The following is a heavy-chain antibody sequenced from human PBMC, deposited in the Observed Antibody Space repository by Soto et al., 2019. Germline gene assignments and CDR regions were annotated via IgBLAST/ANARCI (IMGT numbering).Heavy chain of an antibody. CDR1: GFTFSTYA. J-gene: IGHJ4*02. CDR3: ARRIKIAGVTVAGLDY. CDR2: ISDIGGSP. Sequence: GGSLRLSCAASGFTFSTYAMSWVRQAPGKGLEWVSGISDIGGSPNYADSVKGRFTISRDNSRNTLFLQMNSLRADDSAVYYCARRIKIAGVTVAGLDYWGQGALVTVSS. V-gene: IGHV3-23*01. D-gene: IGHD6-19*01.